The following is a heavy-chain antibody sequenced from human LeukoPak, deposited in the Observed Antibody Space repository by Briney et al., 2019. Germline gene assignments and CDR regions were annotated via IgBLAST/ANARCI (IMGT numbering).Heavy chain of an antibody. V-gene: IGHV3-33*01. CDR2: TWSDGRSE. CDR3: ARDRGNDYFDS. J-gene: IGHJ4*02. CDR1: GVILSSHG. Sequence: PGGSLRLSCVVSGVILSSHGMHWVRQAPGKGLEWQTFTWSDGRSEYYADSVKGRFTVSRDNSKNTVYLQINSLRVEDTAVYYCARDRGNDYFDSWGQGTLVTVSS.